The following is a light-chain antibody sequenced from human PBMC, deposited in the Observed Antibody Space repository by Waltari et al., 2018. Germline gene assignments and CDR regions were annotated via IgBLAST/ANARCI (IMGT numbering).Light chain of an antibody. J-gene: IGKJ1*01. Sequence: EIVLTKSPGILSLSPGERATLSCRASQSVSSSYLAWYQQKPGQAPRLLIYSASSRATGIPDRFSGSGSGTDFTLTISRLEPEDFAVYYCQQYVTSPWTFGQGTKVETK. V-gene: IGKV3-20*01. CDR2: SAS. CDR1: QSVSSSY. CDR3: QQYVTSPWT.